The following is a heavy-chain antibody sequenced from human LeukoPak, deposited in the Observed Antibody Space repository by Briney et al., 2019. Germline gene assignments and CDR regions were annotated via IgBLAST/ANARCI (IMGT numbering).Heavy chain of an antibody. Sequence: PSETLSLTCAVYGGSFSGYYGSWIRQPPGKGVEWVGEINHSGSTNYNPSLKSPVTISVDTSNNQFSLKLSSVTAADTAVYYCANNYGDYGYWGQGTLVTVSS. CDR2: INHSGST. CDR1: GGSFSGYY. D-gene: IGHD4-17*01. CDR3: ANNYGDYGY. J-gene: IGHJ4*02. V-gene: IGHV4-34*01.